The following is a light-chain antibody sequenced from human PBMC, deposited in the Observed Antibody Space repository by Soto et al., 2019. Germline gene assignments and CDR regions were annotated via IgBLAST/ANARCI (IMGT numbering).Light chain of an antibody. J-gene: IGLJ2*01. Sequence: QSALTQPASVSGSPGQSITISCTGTSSDVGAYDFVSWYQHYPGKAPKLVTFDVTHRPPGISDRFSGSKSGNTASLTISGLQAEDEASYYCSSYTVTTTLVVFGGGTKLTVL. CDR3: SSYTVTTTLVV. CDR2: DVT. CDR1: SSDVGAYDF. V-gene: IGLV2-14*01.